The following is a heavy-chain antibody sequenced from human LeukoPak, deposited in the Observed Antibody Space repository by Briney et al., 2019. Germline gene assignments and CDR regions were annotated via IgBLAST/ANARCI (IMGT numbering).Heavy chain of an antibody. Sequence: KPGGSLRLSCAASGVTFTDFYMSWIRQAPGKGLEWVSYISSSGTTIYYADSVMGRFTISRDNAKNSLYLQMNSLRAEDTAVYYCARALTGFIPGSWGQGTLVTVSS. CDR3: ARALTGFIPGS. CDR1: GVTFTDFY. V-gene: IGHV3-11*01. J-gene: IGHJ4*02. D-gene: IGHD3-10*01. CDR2: ISSSGTTI.